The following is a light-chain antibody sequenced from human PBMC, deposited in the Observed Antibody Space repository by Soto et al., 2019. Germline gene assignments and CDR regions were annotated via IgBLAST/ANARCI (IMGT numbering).Light chain of an antibody. CDR3: SSYTTAYTQV. Sequence: QAVVSQPASVSGSPGQSITISCTGTSNDVGYYNYVSWYQQHPGQAPKLMISEVTTRPSGVSDRFSGSKSGNTASLTISRLQAEDEAHYYCSSYTTAYTQVFGGGTKVTVL. V-gene: IGLV2-14*01. CDR2: EVT. J-gene: IGLJ3*02. CDR1: SNDVGYYNY.